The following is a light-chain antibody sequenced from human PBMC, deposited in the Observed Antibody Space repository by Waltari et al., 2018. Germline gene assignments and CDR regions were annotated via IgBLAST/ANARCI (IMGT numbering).Light chain of an antibody. CDR1: QTISSY. CDR3: QQHNSHPT. J-gene: IGKJ1*01. V-gene: IGKV1-17*03. CDR2: AAS. Sequence: DIQMTQSPSSLSASVGDRVTITCRASQTISSYLAWYQQKPGKVPKLLIYAASSLESGVPSRFSGSGAGTEFTLTISILQPEEFATYYCQQHNSHPTFGQGTKVEIK.